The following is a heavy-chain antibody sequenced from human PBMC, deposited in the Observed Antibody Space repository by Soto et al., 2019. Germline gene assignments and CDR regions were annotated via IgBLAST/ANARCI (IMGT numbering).Heavy chain of an antibody. CDR3: ARDTSRGEYDY. CDR2: INVYNGNT. Sequence: QVQLGQSGAEVKKPGASVKVSCKASGYTFTSYVISWVRQAPGQGLEWMGWINVYNGNTNYAQKRQGRGTMTTDTSTSTAYLDLRSLGSDDTAVYFCARDTSRGEYDYLGQGTLVTVSS. D-gene: IGHD3-10*01. CDR1: GYTFTSYV. V-gene: IGHV1-18*01. J-gene: IGHJ4*02.